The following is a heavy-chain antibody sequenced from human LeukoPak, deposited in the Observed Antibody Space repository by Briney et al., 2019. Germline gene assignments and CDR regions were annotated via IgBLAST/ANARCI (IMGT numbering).Heavy chain of an antibody. CDR1: GYSFTSYC. CDR3: ARSGITMVRGVTRPAWFDP. Sequence: GDSLKISCRGSGYSFTSYCIVWVRQMPGKGLEWMGIINPADSDTRYSPSFQGQVTISADKSITTAYLQWSSQKASDTAMYYCARSGITMVRGVTRPAWFDPWGQGTLVTVS. J-gene: IGHJ5*02. CDR2: INPADSDT. D-gene: IGHD3-10*01. V-gene: IGHV5-51*01.